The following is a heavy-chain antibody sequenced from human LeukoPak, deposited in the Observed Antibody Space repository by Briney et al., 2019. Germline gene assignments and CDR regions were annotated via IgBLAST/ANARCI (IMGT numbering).Heavy chain of an antibody. CDR1: GFTFSSYW. D-gene: IGHD1-14*01. CDR2: INQVGSEK. CDR3: ARDHSEPGVFFDS. V-gene: IGHV3-7*03. Sequence: PGGSLRLSCSASGFTFSSYWMIWVRQAPGKGLEGVANINQVGSEKYYADSVKGRFTISRDNSKNSLYLQMNSLRAEDTAVYFCARDHSEPGVFFDSWGQGTLVTVSS. J-gene: IGHJ4*02.